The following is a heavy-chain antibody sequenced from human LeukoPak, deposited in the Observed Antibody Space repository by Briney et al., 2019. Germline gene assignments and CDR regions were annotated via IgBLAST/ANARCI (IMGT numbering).Heavy chain of an antibody. D-gene: IGHD3-22*01. Sequence: PSETLSLTCAVYGGSFSGYYWSWIRQPPGQGLEWIGEINHSGSTNYNPSLKSRVTISVDTSKNQFSLKSISVTAAETAVYDCARVLDYYDSSGYGDAFDIWGQGTMVTVSS. V-gene: IGHV4-34*01. CDR2: INHSGST. CDR1: GGSFSGYY. J-gene: IGHJ3*02. CDR3: ARVLDYYDSSGYGDAFDI.